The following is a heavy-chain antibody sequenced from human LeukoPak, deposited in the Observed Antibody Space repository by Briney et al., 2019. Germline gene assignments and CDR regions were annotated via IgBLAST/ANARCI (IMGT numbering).Heavy chain of an antibody. J-gene: IGHJ6*03. Sequence: PGESLRLSCAAAGFTFADYAMHSVRQAPGKGLEWVSLISGDGGSTYYADSVEGRFTISRDNGKNSLYLQMNSLRTEDTALYYCAKIGGYCSSTSCYKSYYYYYMDVWGKGTTVTVSS. V-gene: IGHV3-43*02. CDR3: AKIGGYCSSTSCYKSYYYYYMDV. CDR1: GFTFADYA. D-gene: IGHD2-2*02. CDR2: ISGDGGST.